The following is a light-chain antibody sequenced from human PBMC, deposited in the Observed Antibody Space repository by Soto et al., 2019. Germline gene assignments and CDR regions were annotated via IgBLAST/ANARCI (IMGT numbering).Light chain of an antibody. J-gene: IGKJ2*01. CDR3: HQYGSSPYT. CDR2: GAS. V-gene: IGKV3-20*01. CDR1: QSVSSSY. Sequence: ESVLTQSPGTLSLSPGARATLSCRASQSVSSSYLAWYQQKPGQAPRLLIYGASSRATGIPDRFSGSGSGTDFSLTISSLEPEDFAVYYCHQYGSSPYTFGQGTKLEIK.